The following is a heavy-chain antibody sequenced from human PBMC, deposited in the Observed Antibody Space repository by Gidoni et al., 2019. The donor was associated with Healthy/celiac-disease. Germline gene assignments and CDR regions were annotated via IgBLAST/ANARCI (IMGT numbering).Heavy chain of an antibody. D-gene: IGHD3-3*01. J-gene: IGHJ6*02. Sequence: QVQLVESGGGVVQPGRSLRLACAASGFTFSSYGMHWVRQAPGKGLEWVAVIWYDGSNKYYADSVKGRFTISRDNSKNTLYLQMNSLRAEDTAVYYCARDHTIFGVVYYYGMDVWGQGTTVTVSS. V-gene: IGHV3-33*08. CDR1: GFTFSSYG. CDR3: ARDHTIFGVVYYYGMDV. CDR2: IWYDGSNK.